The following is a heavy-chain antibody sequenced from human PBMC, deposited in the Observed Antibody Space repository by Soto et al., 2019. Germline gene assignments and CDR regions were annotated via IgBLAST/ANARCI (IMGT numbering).Heavy chain of an antibody. CDR3: AKEGGLSGRYYISSSYYFAY. CDR2: ISYDGSNT. Sequence: QVQLVESGGGVVQPGRSLRLSCVASGFTFSSYGMHWVRQAPGKGLEWVAIISYDGSNTYYADSVKGRFTISRDNSKNTLYLQMNSMRAEDTSVYYCAKEGGLSGRYYISSSYYFAYWGQGTLVTVSS. V-gene: IGHV3-30*18. J-gene: IGHJ4*02. D-gene: IGHD1-26*01. CDR1: GFTFSSYG.